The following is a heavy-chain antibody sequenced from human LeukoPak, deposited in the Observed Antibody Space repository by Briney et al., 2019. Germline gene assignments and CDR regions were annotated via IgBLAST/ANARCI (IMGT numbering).Heavy chain of an antibody. Sequence: SETLSLTCTVSGGSIGSYYWSWIRQPPGKGLEWIGYIYYSGSTNYNPSLKSRVTISVDTSKNQFSLKPSSVTAADTAVYYCARRNVVVTAITDAFDIWGQGTMVTVSS. J-gene: IGHJ3*02. CDR2: IYYSGST. D-gene: IGHD2-21*02. CDR1: GGSIGSYY. V-gene: IGHV4-59*12. CDR3: ARRNVVVTAITDAFDI.